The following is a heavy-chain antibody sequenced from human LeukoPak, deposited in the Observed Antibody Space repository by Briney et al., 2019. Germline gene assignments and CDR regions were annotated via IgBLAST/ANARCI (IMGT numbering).Heavy chain of an antibody. CDR2: VSGSGGST. Sequence: GGSLRLSCSASGFTFSSYAMSWVRQAPGKGLEWVSAVSGSGGSTYYADSVKGRFTISRDNSKNTLYLQMNSLRAEDTAVYYCAKGPMVYALNYFDYWGQGPRVTVSS. D-gene: IGHD2-8*01. J-gene: IGHJ4*02. V-gene: IGHV3-23*01. CDR3: AKGPMVYALNYFDY. CDR1: GFTFSSYA.